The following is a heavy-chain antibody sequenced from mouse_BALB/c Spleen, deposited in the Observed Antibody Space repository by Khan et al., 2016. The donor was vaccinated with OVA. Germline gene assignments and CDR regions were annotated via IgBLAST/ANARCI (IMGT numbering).Heavy chain of an antibody. CDR1: GYTFKNHG. CDR3: ARPPFFSYVMVY. CDR2: INTYTGEP. J-gene: IGHJ4*01. V-gene: IGHV9-3-1*01. Sequence: QIQLVQSGPELKKPGETVKISCKASGYTFKNHGMNWVKQAPGKGLKWMGWINTYTGEPTYVEDFKGRFAFSLETSASTAYLQINNLKNEDTATYSCARPPFFSYVMVYWGQGTSVTVSS.